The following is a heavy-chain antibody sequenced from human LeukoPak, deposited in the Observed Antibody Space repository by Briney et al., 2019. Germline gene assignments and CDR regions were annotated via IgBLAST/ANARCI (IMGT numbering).Heavy chain of an antibody. CDR3: ARWGDSEAYGSGSYDKYYFDY. V-gene: IGHV4-39*01. D-gene: IGHD3-10*01. Sequence: SETLSLTCTVSGGSISSSSYYWGWVRQPPGKGLEWIGSIYYSGSTYYNPSLKSRVTISVDTSKNQFSLKLSSVTAADTAVYYCARWGDSEAYGSGSYDKYYFDYWGQGTLVTVSS. J-gene: IGHJ4*02. CDR1: GGSISSSSYY. CDR2: IYYSGST.